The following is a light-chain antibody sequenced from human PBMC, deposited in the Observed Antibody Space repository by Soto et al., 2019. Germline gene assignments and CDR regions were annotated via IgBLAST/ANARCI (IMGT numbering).Light chain of an antibody. V-gene: IGKV3-15*01. CDR1: HGVGNN. J-gene: IGKJ5*01. CDR3: QHYSGSPPLVT. Sequence: VMTQSPTTLSVSPGERATLSCRAIHGVGNNLAWYQQIPGQAPRLLIYGASTRATGVPDRFSGYGSGTDFTLTISRLEPEDFAVYYCQHYSGSPPLVTFGQGTRLEI. CDR2: GAS.